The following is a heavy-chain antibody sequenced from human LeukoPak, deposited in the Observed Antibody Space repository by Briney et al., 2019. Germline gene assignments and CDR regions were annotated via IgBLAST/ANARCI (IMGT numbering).Heavy chain of an antibody. V-gene: IGHV3-74*01. D-gene: IGHD3-16*02. J-gene: IGHJ4*02. Sequence: PGGSLRLSCAASGFTFSSYWMHWVRQAPGKGLVWVSRINSDGSSTSYADSVKGRFTISRDNAKNSLYLQMNSLRAEDTAVYYCARDRDVFTPYREGFDYWGQGTLVTVSS. CDR3: ARDRDVFTPYREGFDY. CDR1: GFTFSSYW. CDR2: INSDGSST.